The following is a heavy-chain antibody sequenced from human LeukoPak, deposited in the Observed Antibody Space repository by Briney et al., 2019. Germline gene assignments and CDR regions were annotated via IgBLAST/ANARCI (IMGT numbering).Heavy chain of an antibody. J-gene: IGHJ4*02. CDR1: GSSISSGYY. D-gene: IGHD3-22*01. V-gene: IGHV4-38-2*02. Sequence: SETLSLTCTVSGSSISSGYYWGWIRQPPGKGLEWIGSIYHSGSTYYNPSLKSRVTISVDTSKNQFSLKLSSVTAADTAMYYCARFTMIALFDYWGQGTLVTVSS. CDR2: IYHSGST. CDR3: ARFTMIALFDY.